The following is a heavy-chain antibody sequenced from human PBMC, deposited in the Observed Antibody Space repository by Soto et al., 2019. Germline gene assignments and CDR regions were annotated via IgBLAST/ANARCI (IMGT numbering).Heavy chain of an antibody. CDR3: ARESNIWGSYRFWDY. Sequence: QVQLVQSGAEVKKPGASVEGSCKASGYTFTTYVISWVRQAPGQGPEWMGWISPYNGNTNYAQKFQGRVTMTTDTSTFTAYMELRSLRSDDTAGYYCARESNIWGSYRFWDYWGQGTLVTVS. J-gene: IGHJ4*02. V-gene: IGHV1-18*01. CDR2: ISPYNGNT. CDR1: GYTFTTYV. D-gene: IGHD3-16*02.